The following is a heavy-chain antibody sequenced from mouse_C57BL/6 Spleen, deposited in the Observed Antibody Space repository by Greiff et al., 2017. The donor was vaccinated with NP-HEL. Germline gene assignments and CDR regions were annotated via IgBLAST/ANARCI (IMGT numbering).Heavy chain of an antibody. CDR3: ARIPPLKTTVVADAMDY. J-gene: IGHJ4*01. CDR1: GYAFSSSW. CDR2: IYPGDGDT. Sequence: QVQLKQSGPELVKPGASVKISCKASGYAFSSSWMNWVKQRPGKGLEWIGRIYPGDGDTNYNGKFKGKATLTADKSSSTAYMQLSSLTSEDSAVYFCARIPPLKTTVVADAMDYWGQGTSVTVSS. D-gene: IGHD1-1*01. V-gene: IGHV1-82*01.